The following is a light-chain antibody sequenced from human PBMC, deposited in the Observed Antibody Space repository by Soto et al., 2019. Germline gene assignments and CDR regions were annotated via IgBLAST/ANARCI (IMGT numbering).Light chain of an antibody. Sequence: TNSASVACSPGESVTISCTGTNNDVGGYNYVSWYQQHPGKAPKLMIYDVANRPSGDSSRSSGSKSGNTASMTISGLQAEDEAYYYCCSSTSTSLYVFGTGPTLTVL. J-gene: IGLJ1*01. CDR1: NNDVGGYNY. CDR2: DVA. V-gene: IGLV2-14*01. CDR3: CSSTSTSLYV.